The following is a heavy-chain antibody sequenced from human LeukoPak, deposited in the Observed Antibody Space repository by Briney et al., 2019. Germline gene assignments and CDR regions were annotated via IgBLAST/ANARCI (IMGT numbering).Heavy chain of an antibody. V-gene: IGHV1-46*01. CDR1: GYTFTSYY. Sequence: ASVKVSCKASGYTFTSYYMHWVRQAPGQGLEWMGIINPSGGSTSYAQKFQGRVTMTRDTSTSTVYMELSSLRSEDTAVYYCARGPRGYSGYDYGRYYYYYMDVWGKGTTVTISS. CDR3: ARGPRGYSGYDYGRYYYYYMDV. D-gene: IGHD5-12*01. J-gene: IGHJ6*03. CDR2: INPSGGST.